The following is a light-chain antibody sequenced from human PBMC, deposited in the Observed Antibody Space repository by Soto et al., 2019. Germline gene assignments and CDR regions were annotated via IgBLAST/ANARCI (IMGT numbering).Light chain of an antibody. CDR2: YAS. CDR1: ESVHRN. CDR3: QHYSNWPPT. J-gene: IGKJ3*01. Sequence: EMVMTQSRATLSVSPGERVTLSCRASESVHRNLAWYQQKPGQGPSLLIYYASTRATGVPDRFTGSGSGTEFTLTLSSLQSEDFGVYHCQHYSNWPPTFGPGTKVEIK. V-gene: IGKV3-15*01.